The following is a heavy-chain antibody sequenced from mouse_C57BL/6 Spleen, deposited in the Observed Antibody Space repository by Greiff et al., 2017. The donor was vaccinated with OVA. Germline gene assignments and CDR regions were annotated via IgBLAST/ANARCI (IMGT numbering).Heavy chain of an antibody. CDR3: ARSHYYGSDYAMDD. D-gene: IGHD1-1*01. CDR1: GYAFSSSW. Sequence: QVQLQQSGPELVKPGASVKISCKASGYAFSSSWMNWVKQRPGKGLEWIGRIYPGDGDTNYNGKFKGKATLTADKSSSTAYMQLSSLTSEDSAVYFCARSHYYGSDYAMDDRGQGTSVTVAS. V-gene: IGHV1-82*01. J-gene: IGHJ4*01. CDR2: IYPGDGDT.